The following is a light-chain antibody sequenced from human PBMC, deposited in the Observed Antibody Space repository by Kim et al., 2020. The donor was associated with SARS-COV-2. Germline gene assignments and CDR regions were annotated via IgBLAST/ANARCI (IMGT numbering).Light chain of an antibody. CDR3: NSRDSSGNHWV. CDR1: SLRSYY. Sequence: SSELTQDPAVSVALGQTVRITCQGDSLRSYYASWYQHKPGQAPVLVIYGENNRPSGIPDRFSGSSSGNTASLTITGAQAEDEADYYCNSRDSSGNHWVFGGGTQLTVL. V-gene: IGLV3-19*01. CDR2: GEN. J-gene: IGLJ3*02.